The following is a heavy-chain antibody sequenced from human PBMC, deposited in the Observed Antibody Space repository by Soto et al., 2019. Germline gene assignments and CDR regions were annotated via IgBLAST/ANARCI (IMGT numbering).Heavy chain of an antibody. CDR3: AKGGGAAGRGYYFDY. V-gene: IGHV3-9*01. CDR2: ISWNSGSI. Sequence: GGSLRLSCAASGFTFDDYAMHWVRQAPGKGLEWVSGISWNSGSIGYADSVKGRFTISRDNAKNSLYLQMNSLRAEDTALYYCAKGGGAAGRGYYFDYWGQGTRVNVSS. CDR1: GFTFDDYA. J-gene: IGHJ4*02. D-gene: IGHD6-13*01.